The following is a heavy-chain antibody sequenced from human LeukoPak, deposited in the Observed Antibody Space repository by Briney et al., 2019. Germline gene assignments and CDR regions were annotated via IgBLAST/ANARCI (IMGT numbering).Heavy chain of an antibody. CDR3: ARDTQWDHYFDY. CDR2: INTDGSST. D-gene: IGHD1-26*01. Sequence: GGSPRLSCAASGFTFSSYWMHWVRQSPGKGLVWVSRINTDGSSTNYADSVKGRFTISRDNAKNTLYLQMNSLRAEDTAVYYCARDTQWDHYFDYWGQGTLVTVSS. V-gene: IGHV3-74*01. CDR1: GFTFSSYW. J-gene: IGHJ4*02.